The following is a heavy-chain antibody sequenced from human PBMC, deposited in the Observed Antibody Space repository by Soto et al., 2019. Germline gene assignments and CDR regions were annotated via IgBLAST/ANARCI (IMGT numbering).Heavy chain of an antibody. D-gene: IGHD1-1*01. CDR2: IKSKTDGGTT. Sequence: GGSLRLSCAVSGFTLTNVWMNWIRQAPGKGLEWVGRIKSKTDGGTTDYAAPVKGRFTISRDDSENTLYLQMNSLKAEDTAVYYCAKDRPRRTSGYFFDYWGQGTPVTVSS. J-gene: IGHJ4*02. CDR1: GFTLTNVW. V-gene: IGHV3-15*07. CDR3: AKDRPRRTSGYFFDY.